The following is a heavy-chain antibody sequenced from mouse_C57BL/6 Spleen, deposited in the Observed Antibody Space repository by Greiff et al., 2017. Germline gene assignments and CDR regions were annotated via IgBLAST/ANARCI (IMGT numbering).Heavy chain of an antibody. CDR2: IYPGGGYT. Sequence: QVQLQQSGAELVRPGTSVKMSCKASGYTFTNYWIGWAKQRPGHGLAWIGDIYPGGGYTNYNEKFKGKATLTADTSSSTAYMQFSSLTSEDSAIYYCARSPGYYFDYWGQGTTLTVSS. V-gene: IGHV1-63*01. J-gene: IGHJ2*01. CDR3: ARSPGYYFDY. CDR1: GYTFTNYW.